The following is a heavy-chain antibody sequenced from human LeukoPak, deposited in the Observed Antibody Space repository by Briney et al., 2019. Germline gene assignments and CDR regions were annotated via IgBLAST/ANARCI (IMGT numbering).Heavy chain of an antibody. CDR2: INHSGST. D-gene: IGHD6-13*01. Sequence: PSETLSLTCAVYGGSFSGYYWSWIRQPPVKVLEWIGEINHSGSTNYNPSLKSRVTISVDTSKNQFSLKLSSVTAADTAVYYCARGGGIAAELDYWGQGTLVTVSS. J-gene: IGHJ4*02. CDR1: GGSFSGYY. CDR3: ARGGGIAAELDY. V-gene: IGHV4-34*01.